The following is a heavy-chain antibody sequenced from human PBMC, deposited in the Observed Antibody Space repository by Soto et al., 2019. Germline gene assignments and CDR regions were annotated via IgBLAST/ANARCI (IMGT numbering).Heavy chain of an antibody. CDR1: SGSISSSNW. V-gene: IGHV4-4*02. CDR3: ARGVSGSDREYYFDY. D-gene: IGHD5-12*01. J-gene: IGHJ4*02. Sequence: QVQLQESGPGLVKPSGTLSLTCAVSSGSISSSNWWSWVRQPPGKGLEWIGEIYHSGSTNYNPSLKSRVTISVDKSNNQFSLKLSSVTAADTAVYYCARGVSGSDREYYFDYWGQGTLVTVSS. CDR2: IYHSGST.